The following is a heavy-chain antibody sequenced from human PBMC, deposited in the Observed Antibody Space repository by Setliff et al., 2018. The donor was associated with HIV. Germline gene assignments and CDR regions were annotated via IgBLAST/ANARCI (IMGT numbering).Heavy chain of an antibody. V-gene: IGHV4-34*01. CDR3: ARRRGPMVRGVDTAPSFFFDY. D-gene: IGHD3-10*01. CDR1: GAPLNGFF. J-gene: IGHJ4*02. Sequence: SETLSLTCAVYGAPLNGFFWIWVRQRPERGLEWIGEVNHSGTTNYNPSLKSRVTILVDTSKNQFSLRVKSVTAGDTGLYFCARRRGPMVRGVDTAPSFFFDYWGQGTPVTVSS. CDR2: VNHSGTT.